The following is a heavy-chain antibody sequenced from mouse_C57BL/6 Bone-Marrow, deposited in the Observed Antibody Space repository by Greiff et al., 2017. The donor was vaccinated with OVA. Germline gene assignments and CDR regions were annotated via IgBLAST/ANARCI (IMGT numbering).Heavy chain of an antibody. D-gene: IGHD2-4*01. Sequence: QVKRQQSGAELVKPGASVKMSCKASGYTFTSYWITWVKQRPGQGLEWIGDIYPGSGSTNYNEKFKSKATLTVDTSSSTAYMQLSSLTSEDSAVYYCASQNYDYDGVSWGQGTTLTVSS. CDR1: GYTFTSYW. V-gene: IGHV1-55*01. J-gene: IGHJ2*01. CDR3: ASQNYDYDGVS. CDR2: IYPGSGST.